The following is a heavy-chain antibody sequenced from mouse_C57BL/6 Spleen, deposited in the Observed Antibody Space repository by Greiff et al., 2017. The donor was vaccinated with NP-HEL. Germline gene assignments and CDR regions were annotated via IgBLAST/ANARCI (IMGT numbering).Heavy chain of an antibody. CDR3: TIYYGSSYGWFAY. Sequence: DVMLVESGGGLVQPGGSMKLSCVASGFTFSNYWMNWVRQSPEKGLEWVAQIRLKSDNYATHYAESVKGRFTISRDDSKSSVYLQMNNLRAEDTGIYYCTIYYGSSYGWFAYWGQGTLVTVSA. CDR1: GFTFSNYW. CDR2: IRLKSDNYAT. D-gene: IGHD1-1*01. J-gene: IGHJ3*01. V-gene: IGHV6-3*01.